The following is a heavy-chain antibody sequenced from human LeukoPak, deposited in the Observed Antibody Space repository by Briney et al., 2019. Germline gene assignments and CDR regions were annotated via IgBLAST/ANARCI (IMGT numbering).Heavy chain of an antibody. CDR1: GGSISSGSYY. CDR2: IYTSGSS. D-gene: IGHD4-17*01. V-gene: IGHV4-61*02. CDR3: AYGAQGAFDI. Sequence: SETLSLTCTVSGGSISSGSYYWNWIRQPAGKGLEWTGRIYTSGSSNYNPSLKSRVTISVDTSKNQFSLKLSSVTAADTAVYYCAYGAQGAFDIWGQGTMVTVSS. J-gene: IGHJ3*02.